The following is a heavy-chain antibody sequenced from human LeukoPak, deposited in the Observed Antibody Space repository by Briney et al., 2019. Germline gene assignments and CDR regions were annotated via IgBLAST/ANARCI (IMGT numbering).Heavy chain of an antibody. J-gene: IGHJ3*01. Sequence: PSETLSLTCSVSVVSMNGYYWSWLRQSARNRLEWIGHVDSSGNTNYNPSLESRVTMSVDTSKKQFSLKLTSVTAADMAVYFCARQFLVGSTFHAFDLWGQGTRVTVSS. V-gene: IGHV4-4*07. D-gene: IGHD1-26*01. CDR1: VVSMNGYY. CDR3: ARQFLVGSTFHAFDL. CDR2: VDSSGNT.